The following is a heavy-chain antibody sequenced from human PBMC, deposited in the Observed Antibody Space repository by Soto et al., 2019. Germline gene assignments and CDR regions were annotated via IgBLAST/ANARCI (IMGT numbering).Heavy chain of an antibody. D-gene: IGHD2-15*01. J-gene: IGHJ6*02. CDR1: GYSVSSRDYY. V-gene: IGHV4-39*01. Sequence: SETRSLTCSVGGYSVSSRDYYCAWIRQPPGKGLEWIGSMFYSGLTYYNPSLKSRVTLSVDTSKNHFSVRLNSVTAADTAVYYCAPLTVSLSGPYGIHVWGQGTTVTVS. CDR2: MFYSGLT. CDR3: APLTVSLSGPYGIHV.